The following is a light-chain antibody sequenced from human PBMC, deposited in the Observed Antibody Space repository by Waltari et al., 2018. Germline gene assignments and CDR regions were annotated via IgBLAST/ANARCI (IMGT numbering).Light chain of an antibody. CDR2: DVS. Sequence: QSALTQPRSVSGSPGQSVTISCTGTSSDVGGYNYVSWYQQHPGKAPKLMIYDVSKRPSGVPDRFSGSKSGNTASLTISGLQAEDEADYYCCSYAGSVWVFGGWTKLTVL. CDR1: SSDVGGYNY. CDR3: CSYAGSVWV. J-gene: IGLJ3*02. V-gene: IGLV2-11*01.